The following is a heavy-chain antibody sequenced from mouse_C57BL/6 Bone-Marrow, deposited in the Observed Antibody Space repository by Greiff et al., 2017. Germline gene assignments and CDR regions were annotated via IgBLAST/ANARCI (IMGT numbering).Heavy chain of an antibody. Sequence: LQQSGAELVRPGSSVKLSCKASYFAFMASAMHWVKQRPGHGLEWIGSFTMYSDATEYSENFTGKATLTANTSSSTAYMELISLTSEASAVYYCAREDDGRYDFDYWGQGTTLTGSS. CDR1: YFAFMASA. D-gene: IGHD2-14*01. CDR3: AREDDGRYDFDY. V-gene: IGHV1-49*01. J-gene: IGHJ2*01. CDR2: FTMYSDAT.